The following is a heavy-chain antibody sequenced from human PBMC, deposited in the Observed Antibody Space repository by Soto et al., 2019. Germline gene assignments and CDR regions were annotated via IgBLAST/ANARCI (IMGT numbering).Heavy chain of an antibody. CDR1: GFTFSNVW. Sequence: EVQLVESGGGLVKPGGSLRLSCAGSGFTFSNVWMNWVRQAPGKGLEWVGRIKSETDGGTIDYAAPVKGRFTSSRDDSNNPLYLQMNSLKTEDTATYYCTHLALKYNSDWYPLSDWGQGTRVTVSS. D-gene: IGHD6-19*01. J-gene: IGHJ4*02. CDR2: IKSETDGGTI. CDR3: THLALKYNSDWYPLSD. V-gene: IGHV3-15*07.